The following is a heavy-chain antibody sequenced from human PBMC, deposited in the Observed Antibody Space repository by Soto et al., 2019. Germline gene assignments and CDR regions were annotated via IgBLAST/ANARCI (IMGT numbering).Heavy chain of an antibody. V-gene: IGHV3-30*18. CDR1: GFIFSTYG. Sequence: ESGGGVVQPGRSLRLSCAASGFIFSTYGMHWVRQAPGKGLEWLSVISYDGNNKYYADSVKGRFTISRDNSKNKLWLQMDSLRTEDTAVYYCAKDLLLTTITTVGDWGQGTLVTVSS. D-gene: IGHD4-17*01. CDR2: ISYDGNNK. CDR3: AKDLLLTTITTVGD. J-gene: IGHJ4*02.